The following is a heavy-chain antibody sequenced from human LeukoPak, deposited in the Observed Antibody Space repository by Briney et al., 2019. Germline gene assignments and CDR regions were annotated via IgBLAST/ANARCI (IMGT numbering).Heavy chain of an antibody. CDR1: GGSLSSSSYY. D-gene: IGHD3-22*01. J-gene: IGHJ4*02. Sequence: SATPFPTCPVSGGSLSSSSYYLGWVPPPPREGLGWIWGIYYSGSTYYNPSLKSRVTISVDTSKNQFSLKLSSVTAADTAVYYCGREYYDSSGYPVTDYWGQGTLVTVSS. CDR3: GREYYDSSGYPVTDY. V-gene: IGHV4-39*07. CDR2: IYYSGST.